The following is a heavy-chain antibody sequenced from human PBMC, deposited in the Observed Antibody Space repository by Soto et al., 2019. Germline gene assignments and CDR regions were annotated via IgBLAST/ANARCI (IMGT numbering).Heavy chain of an antibody. CDR3: ASRPGEVAPPHMLPLDY. CDR1: GISVSGRF. Sequence: EVQLVESGGGVAQPGGSLRLSCAASGISVSGRFMSWVRQAPGKGLEWVSILYSGGNTYYADSVKGRVTISRDSSKNTLYLQMNSLRPEDTAVYYCASRPGEVAPPHMLPLDYWGLGSLVTVSS. CDR2: LYSGGNT. J-gene: IGHJ4*02. V-gene: IGHV3-66*01. D-gene: IGHD2-2*01.